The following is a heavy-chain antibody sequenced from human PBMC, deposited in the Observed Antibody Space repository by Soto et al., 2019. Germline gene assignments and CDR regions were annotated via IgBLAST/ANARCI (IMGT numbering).Heavy chain of an antibody. CDR2: IYWDDDK. Sequence: SGPTLVNPTQTLTLTCTFSGLSLSTSGVGVGWIRQPPGKALEWLALIYWDDDKRYSPSLKSRLTITKDTSKNQVVLTMTNMDLVDTATYYCAHSLIGYYYDSSGSNWFDPWGQGTLVTVSS. CDR1: GLSLSTSGVG. V-gene: IGHV2-5*02. CDR3: AHSLIGYYYDSSGSNWFDP. D-gene: IGHD3-22*01. J-gene: IGHJ5*02.